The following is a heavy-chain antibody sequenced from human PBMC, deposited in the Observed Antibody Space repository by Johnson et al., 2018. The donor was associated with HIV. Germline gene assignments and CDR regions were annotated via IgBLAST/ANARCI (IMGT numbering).Heavy chain of an antibody. CDR1: GFTFSDYY. CDR3: ARAYMSSGSYYDAFDI. Sequence: MLLVESGGGVVRPGGSLRLSCAASGFTFSDYYMTWVRPAPGKGLERVSSLSGDSTGYADSVKGRFTISRDNATNSLYLQMTSLRAKDTALYYCARAYMSSGSYYDAFDIWGQGTMVIVSS. J-gene: IGHJ3*02. CDR2: LSGDST. D-gene: IGHD1-26*01. V-gene: IGHV3-69-1*01.